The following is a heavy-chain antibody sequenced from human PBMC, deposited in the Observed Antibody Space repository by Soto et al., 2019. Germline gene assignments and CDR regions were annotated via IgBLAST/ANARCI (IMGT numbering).Heavy chain of an antibody. CDR2: IYYSGST. Sequence: PSETLSLTCTVSGGSISSYYWSWIRQPPGKGLEWIGYIYYSGSTNYNPSLKSRVTISVDTSKNQFSLKLSSVTAADTAVHYCARDSRTMRYYYYYYYMDVWGKGTTVTVSS. CDR1: GGSISSYY. D-gene: IGHD2-8*01. CDR3: ARDSRTMRYYYYYYYMDV. V-gene: IGHV4-59*01. J-gene: IGHJ6*03.